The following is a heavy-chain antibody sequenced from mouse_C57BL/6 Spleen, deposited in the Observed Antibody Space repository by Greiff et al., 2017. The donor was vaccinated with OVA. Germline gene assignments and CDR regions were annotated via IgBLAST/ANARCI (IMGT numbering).Heavy chain of an antibody. J-gene: IGHJ2*01. V-gene: IGHV5-17*01. CDR1: GFTFSDYG. CDR2: ISSGSSTI. Sequence: EVKLVESGGGLVKPGGSLKLSCAASGFTFSDYGMHWVRQAPEQGLEWVAYISSGSSTIYYAETVKGRFTISRDNAKNTLFLQMPSLRSEDTAMYYCARPGEWGDFDYWGQGTTLTVSS. CDR3: ARPGEWGDFDY. D-gene: IGHD1-3*01.